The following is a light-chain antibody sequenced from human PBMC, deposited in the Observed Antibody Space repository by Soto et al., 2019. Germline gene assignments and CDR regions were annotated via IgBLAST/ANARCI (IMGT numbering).Light chain of an antibody. CDR1: SGDVGAYKY. CDR2: GVS. Sequence: QSALTQPASVSGSPGQSITISCTGTSGDVGAYKYVSWYQQHPGKVPKLIIYGVSNRPSGVSNRFSGSKSGNTAFLTISGLQPEDEADYYCSSFTGTTTLDVFXTGTKLTVL. CDR3: SSFTGTTTLDV. V-gene: IGLV2-14*03. J-gene: IGLJ1*01.